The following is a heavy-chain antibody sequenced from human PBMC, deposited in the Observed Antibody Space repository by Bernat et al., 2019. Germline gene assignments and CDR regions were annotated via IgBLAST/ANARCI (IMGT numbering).Heavy chain of an antibody. CDR3: GRQYYFDY. Sequence: VQLVESGGGVVQPGRSLRLSCAASGFTFSSYGMHWVRQAPGKGLEWVGFIRSKAYGGTPEYAAAVKGRFTISRNDSRSIADLQMNSLKTDDTAVYYWGRQYYFDYWGQGTLVTVSS. J-gene: IGHJ4*02. D-gene: IGHD5-24*01. CDR1: GFTFSSYG. V-gene: IGHV3-49*04. CDR2: IRSKAYGGTP.